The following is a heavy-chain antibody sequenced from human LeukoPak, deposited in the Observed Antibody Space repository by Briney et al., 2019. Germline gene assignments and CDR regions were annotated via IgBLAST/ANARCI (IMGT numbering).Heavy chain of an antibody. Sequence: GASVKVSCKASGYTFTGYYMHWVRQAPGQGLEWMGRINPNSGGTNYAQKFQGRVTMTRDTSISTAYMELSSLRSEDTAVYYCARDDCSSTSCYPPRYYYMDVWGKGTTVTVSS. D-gene: IGHD2-2*01. CDR2: INPNSGGT. V-gene: IGHV1-2*06. J-gene: IGHJ6*03. CDR3: ARDDCSSTSCYPPRYYYMDV. CDR1: GYTFTGYY.